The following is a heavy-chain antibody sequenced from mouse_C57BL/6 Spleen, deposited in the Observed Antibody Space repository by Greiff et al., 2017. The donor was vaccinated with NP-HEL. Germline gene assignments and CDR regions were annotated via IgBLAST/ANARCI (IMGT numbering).Heavy chain of an antibody. CDR1: GFSFTSYG. J-gene: IGHJ2*01. D-gene: IGHD2-3*01. CDR2: IWGDGST. CDR3: AKRRIDGYRDY. V-gene: IGHV2-3*01. Sequence: VNLVESGPGLVAPSPSLSISCTVSGFSFTSYGVSWVRQPPGQGLEWLGVIWGDGSTNYHSALISRLSISKDNSKSQVLLKLNSLQTDDTATYYCAKRRIDGYRDYWGQGTTLTVSS.